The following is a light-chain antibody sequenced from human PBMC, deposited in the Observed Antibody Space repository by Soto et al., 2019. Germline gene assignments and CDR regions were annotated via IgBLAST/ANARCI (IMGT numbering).Light chain of an antibody. Sequence: QSALTQPASVSGSPGQSITISCTGSGSDIGAYNYVSWYQQHPGKAPKLLIHGVTRRPSGVPSRFSASKSAYTASLTISGLQAEDEANYYCSLFTSSYFYVFGPGPTVTV. V-gene: IGLV2-14*01. CDR3: SLFTSSYFYV. CDR2: GVT. J-gene: IGLJ1*01. CDR1: GSDIGAYNY.